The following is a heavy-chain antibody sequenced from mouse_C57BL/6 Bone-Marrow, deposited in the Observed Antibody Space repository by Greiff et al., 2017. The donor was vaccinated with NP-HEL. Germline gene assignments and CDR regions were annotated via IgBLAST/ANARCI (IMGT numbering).Heavy chain of an antibody. CDR1: GFTFSDYY. CDR3: AKIYDGVYYAMDY. V-gene: IGHV5-12*01. CDR2: ISNGGGST. Sequence: EVQGVESGGGLVQPGGSLKLSCAASGFTFSDYYMCWVRQTPEKRLEWVAYISNGGGSTYYPDTVKGRFTISRDNAKNTLYLQLSRLKSEDTAMYYCAKIYDGVYYAMDYWGQGTAVTVSS. D-gene: IGHD2-3*01. J-gene: IGHJ4*01.